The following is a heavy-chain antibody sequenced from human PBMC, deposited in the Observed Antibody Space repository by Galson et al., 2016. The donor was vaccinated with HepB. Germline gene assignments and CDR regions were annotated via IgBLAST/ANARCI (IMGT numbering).Heavy chain of an antibody. CDR2: IWNDGSYK. V-gene: IGHV3-33*01. J-gene: IGHJ4*02. D-gene: IGHD6-19*01. Sequence: SLRLSCAASGFTFSGYGMHWVRQAPGKGLEWVALIWNDGSYKNYADSVKGRFTISRDNSKNTLYLQLNSLRAEDTAAYYCAREGAQIAVAGTAFDHGGQGTLVTVSS. CDR1: GFTFSGYG. CDR3: AREGAQIAVAGTAFDH.